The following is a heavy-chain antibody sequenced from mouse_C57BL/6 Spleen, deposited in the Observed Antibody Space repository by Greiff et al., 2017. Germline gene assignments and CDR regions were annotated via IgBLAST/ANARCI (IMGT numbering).Heavy chain of an antibody. CDR3: ARQTGRDFDY. Sequence: EVKLMESGGDLVKPGGSLKLSCAASGFTFSSYGMSWVRQTPDKRLEWVATISSGGSYTYYTDSVKGRFTISRDNAKNTLYLQMSSLKSEDTAMYYCARQTGRDFDYWGQGTTLTVSS. D-gene: IGHD4-1*01. CDR1: GFTFSSYG. V-gene: IGHV5-6*01. J-gene: IGHJ2*01. CDR2: ISSGGSYT.